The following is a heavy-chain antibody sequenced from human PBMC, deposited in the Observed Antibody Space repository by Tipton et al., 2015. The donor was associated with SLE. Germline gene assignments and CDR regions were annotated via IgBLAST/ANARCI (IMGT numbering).Heavy chain of an antibody. CDR3: ARTQYYYDSSGYYWNWFDP. D-gene: IGHD3-22*01. V-gene: IGHV4-39*01. CDR1: GGSISSSSYY. J-gene: IGHJ5*02. Sequence: TLSLTCTVSGGSISSSSYYWGWIRQPPGKGLEWIGGIYYSGSTYYNPSLKSRVTISVDTSKNQFSLKLSSVTAADTAVYYCARTQYYYDSSGYYWNWFDPWGQGILVTVSS. CDR2: IYYSGST.